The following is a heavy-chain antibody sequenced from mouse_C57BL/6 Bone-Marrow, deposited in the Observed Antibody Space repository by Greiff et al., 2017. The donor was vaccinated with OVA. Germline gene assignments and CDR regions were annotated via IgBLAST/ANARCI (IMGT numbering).Heavy chain of an antibody. D-gene: IGHD3-1*01. J-gene: IGHJ4*01. CDR1: GYTFTSYW. CDR2: IHPNSGST. Sequence: QVQLQQPGAELVKPGASVKLSCKASGYTFTSYWMHWVKQRPGQGLEWIGMIHPNSGSTNYNEKFKSKATLTVDKSSSTAYMQLSSLTSEDSAVDYCARYSRATAMDDWGQGTSVTVSS. V-gene: IGHV1-64*01. CDR3: ARYSRATAMDD.